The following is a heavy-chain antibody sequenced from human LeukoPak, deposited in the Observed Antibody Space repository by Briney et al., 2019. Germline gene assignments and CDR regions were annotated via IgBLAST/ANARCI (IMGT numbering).Heavy chain of an antibody. J-gene: IGHJ6*02. Sequence: GGSLRLSCAASGFTFSSYGMHWVRQAPGKGLEWVAVIWYDGSNKYYADSVKGRFTISRNNSKNTLYLQMNSLRAEDTAVYYCARENYDSSGYPNYGMDVWGQGTTVTVSS. CDR1: GFTFSSYG. D-gene: IGHD3-22*01. V-gene: IGHV3-33*01. CDR3: ARENYDSSGYPNYGMDV. CDR2: IWYDGSNK.